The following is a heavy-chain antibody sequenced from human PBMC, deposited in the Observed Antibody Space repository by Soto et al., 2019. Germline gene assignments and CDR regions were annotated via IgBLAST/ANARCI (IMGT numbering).Heavy chain of an antibody. Sequence: VGSLILSCVASGFTFSNYCIHWVLQAPGKGLEWVAVIWSDGSNKYYAGSVKGRFTISRDNSRNTLFLQMNSLRADDTAVYYCVKEERPHYYYYGMDVWGQGTTVTVSS. CDR3: VKEERPHYYYYGMDV. CDR1: GFTFSNYC. V-gene: IGHV3-33*06. CDR2: IWSDGSNK. J-gene: IGHJ6*01.